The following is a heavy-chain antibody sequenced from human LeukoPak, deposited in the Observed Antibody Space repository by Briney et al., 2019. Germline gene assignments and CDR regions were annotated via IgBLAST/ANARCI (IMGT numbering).Heavy chain of an antibody. CDR1: GFTFGNFD. Sequence: GGSLRLSCTASGFTFGNFDMNWVRQAPGKGLEWVSGIGGSGSSTYYADSVKGRFTISRDNSQNTVFLQMSSLRAEDTAVYYCAKRGGDYYFDSWGQGALVTVSS. D-gene: IGHD3-16*01. V-gene: IGHV3-23*01. CDR3: AKRGGDYYFDS. CDR2: IGGSGSST. J-gene: IGHJ4*02.